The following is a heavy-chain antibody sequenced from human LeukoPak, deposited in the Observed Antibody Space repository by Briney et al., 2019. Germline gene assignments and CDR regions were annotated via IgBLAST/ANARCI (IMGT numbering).Heavy chain of an antibody. Sequence: SETLSLTCSVSGASISSGSNYWGWIRQPPGKTLEWIGSIYSSGSTYYNSSLQSRVIIIIGTPKNQFSLKLSSVTAADTAVYYCARIGQEPTKGVPTNFDYWGQGTLVTVSS. CDR1: GASISSGSNY. CDR3: ARIGQEPTKGVPTNFDY. V-gene: IGHV4-39*07. D-gene: IGHD1-14*01. J-gene: IGHJ4*02. CDR2: IYSSGST.